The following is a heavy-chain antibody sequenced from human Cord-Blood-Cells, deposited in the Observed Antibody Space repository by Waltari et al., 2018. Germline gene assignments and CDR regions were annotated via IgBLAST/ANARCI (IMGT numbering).Heavy chain of an antibody. CDR3: ARRSSSTADLYFQH. CDR2: INPNSGGT. V-gene: IGHV1-2*02. J-gene: IGHJ1*01. CDR1: GYTLTGYD. Sequence: QVQLVQSGAGVKKPGASVKVSCKASGYTLTGYDTHWVPQAPGQGLEWMGWINPNSGGTNYAQKFQGRVTMTRDTSISTAYMELSRLRSDDTAVYYCARRSSSTADLYFQHWGQGTLVTVSS. D-gene: IGHD6-13*01.